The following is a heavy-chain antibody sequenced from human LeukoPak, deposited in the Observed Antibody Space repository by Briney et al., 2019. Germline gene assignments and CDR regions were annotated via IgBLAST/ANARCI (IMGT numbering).Heavy chain of an antibody. CDR3: ARWANSGWYGDY. Sequence: SETLSLTCTVSGGSISSSRYYWAWIRQPPGKGLEWIGSIYYSGSTYYNPSLKSRVTISVDTSKNQFSLKLSSVTAADTAVYYYARWANSGWYGDYSGQGTLVTVSS. V-gene: IGHV4-39*01. D-gene: IGHD6-19*01. CDR1: GGSISSSRYY. J-gene: IGHJ4*02. CDR2: IYYSGST.